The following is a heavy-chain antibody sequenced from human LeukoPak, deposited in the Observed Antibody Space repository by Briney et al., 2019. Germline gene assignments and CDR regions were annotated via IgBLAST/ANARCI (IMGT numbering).Heavy chain of an antibody. J-gene: IGHJ4*02. CDR3: ATNRYSSGWYGCFEF. D-gene: IGHD6-19*01. CDR1: GFTVSSNY. V-gene: IGHV3-53*01. Sequence: GGSLRLSCAASGFTVSSNYMSWVRQAAGKGLEWVSVLYSGGNAYYADSVKGRFTISRDNSKNTLYLQMNSLRAEDTAVYYCATNRYSSGWYGCFEFRGQGTLVTVSS. CDR2: LYSGGNA.